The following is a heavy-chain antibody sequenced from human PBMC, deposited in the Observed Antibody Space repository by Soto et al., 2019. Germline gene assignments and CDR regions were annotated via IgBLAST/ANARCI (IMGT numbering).Heavy chain of an antibody. V-gene: IGHV2-5*02. Sequence: QITLKESGPTLVKPTQTLTLTCTFSGFSLSTSAVGVGWIRQPPGKALEWLALIYWDDDKRYSPSLSSRLTITEATSRNQVVLTMNHMDPVDTATYYCAHRPACHGPGLKFDTWGQGTLDTVSS. D-gene: IGHD3-10*01. CDR3: AHRPACHGPGLKFDT. CDR2: IYWDDDK. CDR1: GFSLSTSAVG. J-gene: IGHJ5*02.